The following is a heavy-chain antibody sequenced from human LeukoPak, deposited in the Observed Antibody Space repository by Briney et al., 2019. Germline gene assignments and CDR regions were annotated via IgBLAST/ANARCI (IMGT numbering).Heavy chain of an antibody. CDR3: ARVASQRIGSGSYLGYYYYYYMDV. D-gene: IGHD3-10*01. CDR2: IYYGGTT. J-gene: IGHJ6*03. CDR1: GGSISSHC. V-gene: IGHV4-59*11. Sequence: SETLSLTCTVSGGSISSHCWGWIRQPPGKGLEWIGYIYYGGTTNYNPSLKSRVTISVDTSKNQFSLKLSSVTAADTAVYYCARVASQRIGSGSYLGYYYYYYMDVWGKGTTVTVSS.